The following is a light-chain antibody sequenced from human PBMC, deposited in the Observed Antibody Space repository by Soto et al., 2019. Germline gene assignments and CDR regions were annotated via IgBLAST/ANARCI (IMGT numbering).Light chain of an antibody. CDR2: DDS. Sequence: SYKLTQPPSASVAPGQTATITCGGGHLGSESVHWYQQKTGRAPVLVVYDDSERPAGIPERFSGSNSGNTATLTISRVEAGDEADYYCHVWDTSGDHAGVFGSGTKLTVL. CDR3: HVWDTSGDHAGV. V-gene: IGLV3-21*02. CDR1: HLGSES. J-gene: IGLJ1*01.